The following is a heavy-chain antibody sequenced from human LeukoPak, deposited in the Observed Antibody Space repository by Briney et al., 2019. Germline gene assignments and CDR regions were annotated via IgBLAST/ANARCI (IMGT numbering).Heavy chain of an antibody. CDR2: IYYSGSI. Sequence: AETLSLTCTVWGDSISSSSYYWGGIRQPRGKGLEGIESIYYSGSIYYQPSLKSRFTIRVDTAKNRYARKLRSVTAADTAVYYCARDKLSDTAMFGIWGQGTMVTVSS. CDR1: GDSISSSSYY. V-gene: IGHV4-39*06. J-gene: IGHJ3*02. D-gene: IGHD5-18*01. CDR3: ARDKLSDTAMFGI.